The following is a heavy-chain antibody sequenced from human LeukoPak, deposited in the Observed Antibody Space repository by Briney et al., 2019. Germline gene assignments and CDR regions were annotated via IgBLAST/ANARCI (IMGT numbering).Heavy chain of an antibody. J-gene: IGHJ6*02. D-gene: IGHD4-23*01. CDR2: IIPILGIA. CDR3: ARGGQDYGGKHYYYYGMDV. V-gene: IGHV1-69*04. Sequence: SVKVSCKASGGTFNSYAISWVRQAPGQGLEWMGRIIPILGIANYAQKFQGRVTITADKSTSTAYMELSSLRSEDTAVYYCARGGQDYGGKHYYYYGMDVWGQGTTVTVSS. CDR1: GGTFNSYA.